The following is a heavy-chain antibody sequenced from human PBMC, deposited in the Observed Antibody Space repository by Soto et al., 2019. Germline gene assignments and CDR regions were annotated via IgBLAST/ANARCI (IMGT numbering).Heavy chain of an antibody. D-gene: IGHD6-19*01. Sequence: PGGSLRLSCAASGFTFSSYAMHWVRQAPGKGLEWVAVISYDGSNKYYADSVKGRFTISRDNSKNTLYLQMNSLRAEDTAVYYCARDFRLYIAVAGQYYYYGMDVWGQGTTVTVSS. V-gene: IGHV3-30-3*01. CDR1: GFTFSSYA. J-gene: IGHJ6*02. CDR3: ARDFRLYIAVAGQYYYYGMDV. CDR2: ISYDGSNK.